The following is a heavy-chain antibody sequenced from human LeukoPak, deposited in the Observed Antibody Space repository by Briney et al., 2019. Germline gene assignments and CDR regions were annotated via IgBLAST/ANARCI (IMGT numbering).Heavy chain of an antibody. J-gene: IGHJ6*02. CDR1: GGSFSGYY. V-gene: IGHV4-34*01. Sequence: SETLSLTCAVHGGSFSGYYWSWIRQPPGKGLEWIGEINHRGSTNYNPSLKSRVTISVDPSKNQFSLKLSSVTAADTAVYYCARANYGSGSYYTTYYYYGMDVWGQGTTVTVSS. D-gene: IGHD3-10*01. CDR3: ARANYGSGSYYTTYYYYGMDV. CDR2: INHRGST.